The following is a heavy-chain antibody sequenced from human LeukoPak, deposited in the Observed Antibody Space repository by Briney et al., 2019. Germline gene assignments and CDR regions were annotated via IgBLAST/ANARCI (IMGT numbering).Heavy chain of an antibody. CDR1: GYSISSGYY. V-gene: IGHV4-38-2*02. D-gene: IGHD3-22*01. CDR2: IYHSGST. CDR3: ARARGLNTMIVVVITHFDY. J-gene: IGHJ4*02. Sequence: TSETLSLTCTVSGYSISSGYYWGWIRQPPGKGLEWIGSIYHSGSTYYNPSLKSRVTISVDTSKNQFSLKLSSVTAADTAVYYCARARGLNTMIVVVITHFDYWGQGTLVTVSS.